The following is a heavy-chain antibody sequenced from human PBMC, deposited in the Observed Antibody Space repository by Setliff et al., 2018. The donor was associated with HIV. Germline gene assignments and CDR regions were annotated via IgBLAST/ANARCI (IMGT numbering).Heavy chain of an antibody. D-gene: IGHD6-13*01. J-gene: IGHJ2*01. CDR2: ISSTSTYI. Sequence: PGGSLRLSCAPSGFTFRSYSMNWLRQAPGKGLEWVASISSTSTYIDYADSVKGRFTISRDNSKNTLYLQMNSLRAEDTAVYFCAKVATYSSTWYFDLWGRGTLVTVSS. CDR1: GFTFRSYS. V-gene: IGHV3-21*04. CDR3: AKVATYSSTWYFDL.